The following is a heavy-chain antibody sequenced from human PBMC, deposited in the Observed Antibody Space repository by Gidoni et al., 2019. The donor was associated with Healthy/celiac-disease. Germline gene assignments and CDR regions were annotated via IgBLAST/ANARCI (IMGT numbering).Heavy chain of an antibody. J-gene: IGHJ4*02. V-gene: IGHV1-69*02. D-gene: IGHD3-10*01. CDR3: ASSYDGSGSIPEVY. Sequence: QVQLVQSGAGVQKPGSSGTFSGRASGGTFSSSTIGWVRQAPGQGLAWLGRIIPILGIANYAQTFQGRVTITAHKSTSTAYMELSSLTSADTAVYYCASSYDGSGSIPEVYWGQGTLVTVSS. CDR2: IIPILGIA. CDR1: GGTFSSST.